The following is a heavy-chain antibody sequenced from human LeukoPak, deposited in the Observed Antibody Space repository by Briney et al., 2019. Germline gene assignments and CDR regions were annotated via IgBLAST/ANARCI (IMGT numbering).Heavy chain of an antibody. D-gene: IGHD6-6*01. J-gene: IGHJ4*02. CDR2: INHTGST. CDR1: GGSISGSY. CDR3: AREFSGTSIAARVFDS. V-gene: IGHV4-34*01. Sequence: SETLSLTCAVYGGSISGSYWSWIRQPPGKGLEWIGEINHTGSTNYNPSLKSRVTISVDTSKSQFSLKLSSVTAADTAIYYCAREFSGTSIAARVFDSWGQGTLVTVSS.